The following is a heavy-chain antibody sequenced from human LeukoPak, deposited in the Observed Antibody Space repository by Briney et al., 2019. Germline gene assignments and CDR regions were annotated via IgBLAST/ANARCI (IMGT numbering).Heavy chain of an antibody. V-gene: IGHV4-59*01. CDR3: ARDNWNYGSSMDV. CDR2: IYYSGST. Sequence: SEILSLTCTVSGGSISSYYWSWIRQPPGKALEWIGYIYYSGSTNYNPSLKSRVTISVDTSKNQFSLKLSSVTAADTAVYYCARDNWNYGSSMDVWGQGTTVTVSS. CDR1: GGSISSYY. J-gene: IGHJ6*02. D-gene: IGHD1-7*01.